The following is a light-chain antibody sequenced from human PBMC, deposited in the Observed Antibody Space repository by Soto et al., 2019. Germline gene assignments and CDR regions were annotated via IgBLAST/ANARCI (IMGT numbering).Light chain of an antibody. CDR2: DAS. Sequence: EIVLTQSPATLALSPGERATLSCRASQSVGSFLAWYQQKPGQAPRLLIYDASKRATGISARFSGSGSGTDFTLTISSLEPEDFAVYYCQQRSSWPLTFGGGTKVENK. V-gene: IGKV3-11*01. CDR3: QQRSSWPLT. J-gene: IGKJ4*01. CDR1: QSVGSF.